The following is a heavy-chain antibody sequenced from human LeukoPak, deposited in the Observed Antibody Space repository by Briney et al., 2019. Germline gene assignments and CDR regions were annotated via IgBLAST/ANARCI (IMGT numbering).Heavy chain of an antibody. J-gene: IGHJ6*02. CDR3: ATESAAGPFYYYYGMDV. CDR1: GYTLTELS. CDR2: FDPEDGET. Sequence: GASVKVSCKVSGYTLTELSMHWVRQAPGKGLEWMGGFDPEDGETIYAQKFQGRVTMAEDTSTDTAYMELSSLRSEDTAVYYCATESAAGPFYYYYGMDVWGQGTTVTVSS. V-gene: IGHV1-24*01. D-gene: IGHD6-13*01.